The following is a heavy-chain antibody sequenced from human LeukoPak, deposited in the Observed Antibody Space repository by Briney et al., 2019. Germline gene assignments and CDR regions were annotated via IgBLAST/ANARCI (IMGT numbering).Heavy chain of an antibody. Sequence: GSLRLSCAASGFTFSSYWMVWVRQAPGKGLEWVANIKQDGSEKYYVDSVKGRFTISRDNAKNSLYLQMNSLRAEDTAVYYCARYLRIAVASYWGQGTLVTVSS. CDR1: GFTFSSYW. CDR2: IKQDGSEK. V-gene: IGHV3-7*01. D-gene: IGHD6-19*01. J-gene: IGHJ4*02. CDR3: ARYLRIAVASY.